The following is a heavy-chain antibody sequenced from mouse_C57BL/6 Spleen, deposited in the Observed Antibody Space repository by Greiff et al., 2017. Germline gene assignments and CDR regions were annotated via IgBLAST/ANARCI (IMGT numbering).Heavy chain of an antibody. CDR2: IDPENGDT. Sequence: VQLQQSGAELVRPGASVKLSCTASGFNIKDDYMHWVKQRPEQGLEWIGWIDPENGDTEYASKFQGKATITADTSSNTAYLQLSSLTSEDTAVYYCTTYYDYDNYAMDYWGQGTSVTGSS. V-gene: IGHV14-4*01. D-gene: IGHD2-4*01. CDR3: TTYYDYDNYAMDY. J-gene: IGHJ4*01. CDR1: GFNIKDDY.